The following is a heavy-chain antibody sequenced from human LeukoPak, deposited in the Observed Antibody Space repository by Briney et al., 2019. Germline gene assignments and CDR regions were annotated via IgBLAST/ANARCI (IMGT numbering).Heavy chain of an antibody. CDR3: ARGPLYCTSISCRPDWFDP. CDR2: ISAYNGNT. J-gene: IGHJ5*02. CDR1: GYTFNNNG. Sequence: ASVKVSCKASGYTFNNNGVSWVRQAPGQGLEWMGWISAYNGNTNYARSLQGRVTMTIDTSTSTAYMELRSLRSDDTAMYYCARGPLYCTSISCRPDWFDPWGQGTLVTVSS. V-gene: IGHV1-18*01. D-gene: IGHD2-2*01.